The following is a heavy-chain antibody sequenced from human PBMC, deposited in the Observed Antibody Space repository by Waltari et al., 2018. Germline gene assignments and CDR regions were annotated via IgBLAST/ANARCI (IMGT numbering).Heavy chain of an antibody. CDR3: AVGDSSSWCDY. D-gene: IGHD6-13*01. Sequence: QVQLQESGPGLVKPSETLSLTCTVSGGSISSYYWSWIRPPPGKGLEGIGYIYYSGSTNYTPSLKDRVTISVDTSKNHFSLKRSSVTAADTAVYYCAVGDSSSWCDYWGQGTLVTVSS. CDR2: IYYSGST. V-gene: IGHV4-59*01. J-gene: IGHJ4*02. CDR1: GGSISSYY.